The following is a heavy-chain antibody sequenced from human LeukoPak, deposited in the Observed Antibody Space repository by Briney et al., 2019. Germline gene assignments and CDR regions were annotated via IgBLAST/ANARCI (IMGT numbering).Heavy chain of an antibody. J-gene: IGHJ4*02. CDR2: IESDGSST. V-gene: IGHV3-74*01. CDR3: AVRYNGSWYLFDY. D-gene: IGHD6-13*01. Sequence: GSLRLSCAASGFTFSSYWIHWVRQAPGKGLVWVSRIESDGSSTSYADSVKGRFTISRDNAKNTVYLQMNSLRAEDTAVYYCAVRYNGSWYLFDYWGQGTLVTVSS. CDR1: GFTFSSYW.